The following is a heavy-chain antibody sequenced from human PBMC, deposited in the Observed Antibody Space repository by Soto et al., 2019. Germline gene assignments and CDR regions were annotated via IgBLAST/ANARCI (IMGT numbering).Heavy chain of an antibody. Sequence: QVQLVESGGGVVQPGRSLRLSCAASGFTFSSYAMHWVRQAPGKGLEWVAVISYDGSNKYYADSVKGRFTISRDNSKNTLYLQMNSLRAEDTAVYYCARDRGRRDFDWRYYYDYGMDVWGQGTTVTVSS. CDR1: GFTFSSYA. CDR2: ISYDGSNK. CDR3: ARDRGRRDFDWRYYYDYGMDV. V-gene: IGHV3-30-3*01. J-gene: IGHJ6*02. D-gene: IGHD3-9*01.